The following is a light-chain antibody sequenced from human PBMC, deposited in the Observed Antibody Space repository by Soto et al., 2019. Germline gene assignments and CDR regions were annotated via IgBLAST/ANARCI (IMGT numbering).Light chain of an antibody. J-gene: IGLJ1*01. Sequence: QSVLTQPASVSGSPGQSITISCTGTSSDVGGYNYVSWYQQHPGKAPKLMIYDVSNRPSGVSNRFSGSKSGNTASLTISGLQVEDGADYYGSPYTSSTTRVFGTGTKVTVL. CDR2: DVS. V-gene: IGLV2-14*01. CDR1: SSDVGGYNY. CDR3: SPYTSSTTRV.